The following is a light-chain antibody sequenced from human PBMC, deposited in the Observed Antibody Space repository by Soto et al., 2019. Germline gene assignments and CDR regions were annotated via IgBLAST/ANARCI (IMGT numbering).Light chain of an antibody. V-gene: IGKV3-20*01. J-gene: IGKJ1*01. CDR1: QSVSSSY. Sequence: EIVLTQSPGTLSLSPGERATLSCRASQSVSSSYLAWYQQKPGQAPRLLISGASSRATGIPDRFSGGGSGTDFTLTISGLEPEDFAVYFCQQYGSSPGTFGQGTKLEIK. CDR2: GAS. CDR3: QQYGSSPGT.